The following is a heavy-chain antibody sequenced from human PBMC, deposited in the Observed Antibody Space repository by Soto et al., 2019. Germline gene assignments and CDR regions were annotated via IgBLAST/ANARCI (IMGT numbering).Heavy chain of an antibody. CDR1: GFTFSSYA. Sequence: QVQLVESGGGVVQPGRSLRLSCAASGFTFSSYAMHWVRQAPGKGLEWVAVISYDGSNKYYADSVKGRFTISRDNSKNTLYLQMNGLRAEDTAVYYCAREGYSGYDLGYWGQGTLVTVSS. J-gene: IGHJ4*02. V-gene: IGHV3-30-3*01. CDR3: AREGYSGYDLGY. D-gene: IGHD5-12*01. CDR2: ISYDGSNK.